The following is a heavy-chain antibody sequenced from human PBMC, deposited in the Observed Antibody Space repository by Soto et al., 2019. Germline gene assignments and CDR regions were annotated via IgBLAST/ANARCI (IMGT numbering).Heavy chain of an antibody. Sequence: SETLSLTCTVSGGSISSSSYYWGWIRQPPGKGLEWIGSIYYSGSTYYNPSLKSRVTISVDTSKNQFSLKLSSVTAADTAVYYCASMGAGSYYLPNDYWGQGTLVTVSS. D-gene: IGHD3-10*01. CDR1: GGSISSSSYY. J-gene: IGHJ4*02. CDR3: ASMGAGSYYLPNDY. CDR2: IYYSGST. V-gene: IGHV4-39*01.